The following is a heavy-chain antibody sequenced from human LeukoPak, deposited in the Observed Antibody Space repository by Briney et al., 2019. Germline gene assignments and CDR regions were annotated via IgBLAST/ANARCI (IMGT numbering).Heavy chain of an antibody. CDR3: ARVLGYCSGGSCYSAGY. Sequence: ASVKVSCKASGYTFTGYYMHWVRQAPGQGLEWMGWINPNSGGTNYAQKFQGRVTMTRDTSISTAYMELSRLRSDDTAVYYCARVLGYCSGGSCYSAGYWGQGTLVTVSS. V-gene: IGHV1-2*02. J-gene: IGHJ4*02. D-gene: IGHD2-15*01. CDR1: GYTFTGYY. CDR2: INPNSGGT.